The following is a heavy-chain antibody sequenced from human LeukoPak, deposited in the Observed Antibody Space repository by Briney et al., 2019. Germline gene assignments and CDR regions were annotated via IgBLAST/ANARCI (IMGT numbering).Heavy chain of an antibody. D-gene: IGHD3-16*01. CDR3: ARHFRGGPYDAFDI. V-gene: IGHV4-59*08. Sequence: YPSETLSLTCTVSGGSISSYYWSWIRQPPGKGLEWIGYIYYSGSTNYNPSLKSRVTISVDTSKNQFSLKLSSVTAADTAVYYCARHFRGGPYDAFDIWGQGTMVTVSS. CDR1: GGSISSYY. J-gene: IGHJ3*02. CDR2: IYYSGST.